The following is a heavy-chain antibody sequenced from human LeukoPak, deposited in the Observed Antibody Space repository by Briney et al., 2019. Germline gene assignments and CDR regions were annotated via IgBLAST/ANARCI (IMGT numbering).Heavy chain of an antibody. D-gene: IGHD2-15*01. V-gene: IGHV1-2*02. Sequence: ASVKVSCKASGYTFTDYYMHWVRQAPGQGLEWMGWINPNGGGTNCAQNFQGRVTVTRDTSISTAYMELSSLRSDDTAVYYCARDTCNGGRCFNWFDPWGQGTLVTVSS. CDR1: GYTFTDYY. CDR3: ARDTCNGGRCFNWFDP. CDR2: INPNGGGT. J-gene: IGHJ5*02.